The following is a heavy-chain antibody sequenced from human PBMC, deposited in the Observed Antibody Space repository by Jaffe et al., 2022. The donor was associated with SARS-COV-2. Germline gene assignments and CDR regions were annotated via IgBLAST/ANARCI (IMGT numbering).Heavy chain of an antibody. V-gene: IGHV1-3*01. J-gene: IGHJ5*02. Sequence: QVQLVQSGAEVVKPGASVKISCKASGYTFTHYAIHWVRQAPGQRPEWMGYINPGNGNTRSSQNFQGRVTITRDTSASTDYLELSSLRSEDTAVYYCARASHCTTSVCYLWFDPWGQGTLVTVSS. D-gene: IGHD2-8*01. CDR3: ARASHCTTSVCYLWFDP. CDR1: GYTFTHYA. CDR2: INPGNGNT.